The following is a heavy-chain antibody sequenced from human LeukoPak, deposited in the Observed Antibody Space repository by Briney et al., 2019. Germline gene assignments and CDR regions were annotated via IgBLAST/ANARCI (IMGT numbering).Heavy chain of an antibody. CDR3: ARAQRVYDYVWGSYRYYFDY. V-gene: IGHV4-34*01. J-gene: IGHJ4*02. CDR1: GGSFSGYY. Sequence: SETLSLTCAVYGGSFSGYYWSWIRQPPGKGLEWIGEINHSGSTNYNPSLKSRVTISVGPSKNQFSLKLSSVTAADTAVYYCARAQRVYDYVWGSYRYYFDYWGQGTLVTVSS. D-gene: IGHD3-16*02. CDR2: INHSGST.